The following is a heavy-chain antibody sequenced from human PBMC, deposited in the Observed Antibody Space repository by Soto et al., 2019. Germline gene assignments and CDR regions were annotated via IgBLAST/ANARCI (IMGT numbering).Heavy chain of an antibody. D-gene: IGHD2-21*02. CDR3: ARRGRVTALYGMDV. Sequence: ASVKVSCKASGYTFTSYYMHWVRHAPGQGLEWMGIINPSGGSTSYAQKFQGRVTMTRDTSTSTVYRELGSERCEDTAVYYCARRGRVTALYGMDVWGQGTTVTVSS. V-gene: IGHV1-46*01. CDR1: GYTFTSYY. J-gene: IGHJ6*02. CDR2: INPSGGST.